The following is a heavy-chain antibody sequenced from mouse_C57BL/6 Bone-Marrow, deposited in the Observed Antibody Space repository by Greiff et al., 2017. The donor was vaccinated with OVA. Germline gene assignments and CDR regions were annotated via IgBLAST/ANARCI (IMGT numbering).Heavy chain of an antibody. CDR3: ARRDATGTGY. CDR1: GYTFTSYW. D-gene: IGHD4-1*02. J-gene: IGHJ2*01. CDR2: IDPSDSYT. Sequence: QVQLQQPGAELVKPGASVKLSCKASGYTFTSYWMQWVKQRPGQGLEWIGEIDPSDSYTNYNPKFKGKATLTVDTSSSTAYMQLSSLTSVDSAVYYCARRDATGTGYWGQGTTLTVSS. V-gene: IGHV1-50*01.